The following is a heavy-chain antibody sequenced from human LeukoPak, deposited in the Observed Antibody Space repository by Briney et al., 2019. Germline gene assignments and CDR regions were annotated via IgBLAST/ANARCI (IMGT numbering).Heavy chain of an antibody. CDR2: ISWSSGTI. Sequence: PGGSLRLSCAASGFTFDDYAMHWVRQAPGKGLEWVSSISWSSGTIDYAHSVKGRFTISRDNAKNSLYLQMNSLRVEDTALYYCAKRLGSSGWGFDFWGQGTLVTVSS. CDR3: AKRLGSSGWGFDF. D-gene: IGHD6-19*01. V-gene: IGHV3-9*01. J-gene: IGHJ4*02. CDR1: GFTFDDYA.